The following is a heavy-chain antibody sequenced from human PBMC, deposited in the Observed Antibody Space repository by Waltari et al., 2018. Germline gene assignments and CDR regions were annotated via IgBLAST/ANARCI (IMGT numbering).Heavy chain of an antibody. J-gene: IGHJ3*02. V-gene: IGHV3-48*01. CDR1: GFTFSSYA. CDR3: AREITMVRGDSHHDAFDI. Sequence: EVQLLESGGGLVQPGGSLRLSCAASGFTFSSYAMSWVRQAPGKGLEWVSYISSSSSTIYYADSVKGRFTISRDNAKNSLYLQMNSLRAEDTAVYYCAREITMVRGDSHHDAFDIWGQGTMVTVSS. D-gene: IGHD3-10*01. CDR2: ISSSSSTI.